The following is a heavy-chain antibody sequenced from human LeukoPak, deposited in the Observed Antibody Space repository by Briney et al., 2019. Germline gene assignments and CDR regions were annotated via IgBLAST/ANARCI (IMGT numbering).Heavy chain of an antibody. V-gene: IGHV4-4*02. J-gene: IGHJ4*02. Sequence: SGTLSLTCAVSGGSILTTNWWSWVRQPPGKGLDWMGEVHLSGTSNYNPSLKSRVSMSIDKSKNQLSLKLTSVTAADTAMYYCARESGAFSPFGFWGQGTLVTVSS. CDR3: ARESGAFSPFGF. CDR1: GGSILTTNW. D-gene: IGHD1-26*01. CDR2: VHLSGTS.